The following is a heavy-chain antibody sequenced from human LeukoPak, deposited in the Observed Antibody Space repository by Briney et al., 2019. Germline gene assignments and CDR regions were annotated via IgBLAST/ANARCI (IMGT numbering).Heavy chain of an antibody. D-gene: IGHD2-15*01. CDR1: GVAINVYY. Sequence: SETLSLTCSVSGVAINVYYWNWIRQPPGKGLEWIGYIYHSGTTNYNPSLQSRVTISMDTSKNQFSLKLSFVTTADTAVYYCARALGYCSGGSCTRGYNWFDPWGQGTLVTVPS. V-gene: IGHV4-59*08. CDR3: ARALGYCSGGSCTRGYNWFDP. J-gene: IGHJ5*02. CDR2: IYHSGTT.